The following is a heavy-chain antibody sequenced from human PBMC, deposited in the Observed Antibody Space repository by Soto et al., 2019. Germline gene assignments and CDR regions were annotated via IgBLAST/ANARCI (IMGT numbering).Heavy chain of an antibody. V-gene: IGHV3-23*01. J-gene: IGHJ4*02. Sequence: EVQLLESGGGLEQPGGSLRLSCAASGFTFRDYAMSWVRQAPGKGLEWVTTITGSSSNLYYSDSVKGRFAISTDNSKNTLYLQMDTLTAEDTAVYYCSKGGAVYGLLTHDYWGQGTLVTVSS. D-gene: IGHD3-9*01. CDR3: SKGGAVYGLLTHDY. CDR1: GFTFRDYA. CDR2: ITGSSSNL.